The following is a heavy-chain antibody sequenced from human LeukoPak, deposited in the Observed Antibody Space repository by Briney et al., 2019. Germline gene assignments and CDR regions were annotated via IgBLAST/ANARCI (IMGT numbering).Heavy chain of an antibody. J-gene: IGHJ6*03. CDR2: IYTSGST. V-gene: IGHV4-61*02. Sequence: SQTLSLTCTVSGGSISSGSYYWSWIRQPAGKGLEWIGRIYTSGSTNYNPSLKSRVTISVDTSKNQFSLKLSSVTAVDTAVYYCAREKGYYDSSGYYGYYYYMDVWGKGTTVTVSS. CDR1: GGSISSGSYY. CDR3: AREKGYYDSSGYYGYYYYMDV. D-gene: IGHD3-22*01.